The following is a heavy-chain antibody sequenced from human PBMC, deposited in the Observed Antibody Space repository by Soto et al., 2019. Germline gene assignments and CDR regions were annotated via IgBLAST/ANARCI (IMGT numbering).Heavy chain of an antibody. J-gene: IGHJ6*02. D-gene: IGHD2-2*01. Sequence: PGGSLRLSCAASGFTFSSYWMHWVRQAPGKGLVWVSHISSDGTIRAYADSVKARFTISRDNSKNTLYLQMNSLRAEDTAVYYCAKGPAIVLVPAAMNYYYGMDVWGQGTTVTVSS. V-gene: IGHV3-74*01. CDR2: ISSDGTIR. CDR1: GFTFSSYW. CDR3: AKGPAIVLVPAAMNYYYGMDV.